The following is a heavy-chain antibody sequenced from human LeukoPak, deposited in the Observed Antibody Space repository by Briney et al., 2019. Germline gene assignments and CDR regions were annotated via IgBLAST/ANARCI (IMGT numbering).Heavy chain of an antibody. CDR1: GYTLTELS. J-gene: IGHJ6*02. Sequence: GASVRVSCKVSGYTLTELSMHWVRQAPGKGLEWMGGFDPEDGETIYAQKFQGRVTMTEDTSTDTAYMELSSLRSEDTAVYYCATDHGATVIVPGVYYYYYGMDVWGQGTTVTVFS. CDR2: FDPEDGET. V-gene: IGHV1-24*01. CDR3: ATDHGATVIVPGVYYYYYGMDV. D-gene: IGHD4-17*01.